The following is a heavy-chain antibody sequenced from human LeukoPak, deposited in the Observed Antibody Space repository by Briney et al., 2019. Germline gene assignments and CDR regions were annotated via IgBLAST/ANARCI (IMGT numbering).Heavy chain of an antibody. CDR2: IKSKTDGGTT. J-gene: IGHJ4*02. D-gene: IGHD3-3*01. V-gene: IGHV3-15*01. CDR3: PTGVTIFGVTGIFPY. CDR1: GFTFSNAW. Sequence: GGSLRLSCAASGFTFSNAWMSWVRQAPGKGLEWVGRIKSKTDGGTTEYAAHGRCRFTSSREESKNTLYLQINTLKTEHTAVYYCPTGVTIFGVTGIFPYWRQGTLVTVST.